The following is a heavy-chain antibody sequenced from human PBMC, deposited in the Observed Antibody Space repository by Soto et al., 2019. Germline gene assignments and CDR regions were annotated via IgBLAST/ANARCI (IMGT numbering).Heavy chain of an antibody. CDR1: GFTFDDYG. V-gene: IGHV3-20*04. CDR2: INWNGVST. J-gene: IGHJ3*01. CDR3: ARTYRGYSNAFDL. Sequence: DVQLVESGGGVVRPGGSLRLSCAASGFTFDDYGMSWVRQGPGKGLEWVPGINWNGVSTGYADSVKGRFTISRDNAKNSLYLQMNSLRGEDTALYYCARTYRGYSNAFDLWGQGTMVTVSS. D-gene: IGHD5-18*01.